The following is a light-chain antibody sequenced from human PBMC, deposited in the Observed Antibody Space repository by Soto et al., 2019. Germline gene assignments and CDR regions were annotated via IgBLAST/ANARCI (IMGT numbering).Light chain of an antibody. Sequence: DVVMTQSPDSLAVSLGERATINCKSSQNLLYNSNNKNYLAWYQQRPGQPPKLLIYWASTRESGVPDRFSGSGSETEFTLTISSLQAADVAVYYCQQYYSTPPTFGQGTKVEMK. CDR1: QNLLYNSNNKNY. CDR2: WAS. V-gene: IGKV4-1*01. J-gene: IGKJ1*01. CDR3: QQYYSTPPT.